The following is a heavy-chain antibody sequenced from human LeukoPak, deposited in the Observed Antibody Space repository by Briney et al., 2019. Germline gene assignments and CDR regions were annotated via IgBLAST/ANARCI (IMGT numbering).Heavy chain of an antibody. CDR3: AKQSWIQLWSPFDY. Sequence: GGSLRLSCAASGFTFSSYAMSWVRQAPGKGLEWVSAISGSGGSTYYADSVKGRFTISRDDSKNTLYLQMNSLRAEDTAVYYCAKQSWIQLWSPFDYWGQGTLVTVSS. V-gene: IGHV3-23*01. CDR1: GFTFSSYA. D-gene: IGHD5-18*01. CDR2: ISGSGGST. J-gene: IGHJ4*02.